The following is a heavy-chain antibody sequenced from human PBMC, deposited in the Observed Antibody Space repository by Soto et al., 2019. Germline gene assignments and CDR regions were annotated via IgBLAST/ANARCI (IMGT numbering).Heavy chain of an antibody. J-gene: IGHJ2*01. V-gene: IGHV3-15*01. CDR1: GFTFSNAW. CDR3: ATASSGFSGYFDL. Sequence: EEQLVESGGGLVQPGGSLRLSCAASGFTFSNAWMSWVRQAPGKGLEWVGRIKSKTNGGTTDYVAPVKDRFSISRDDSKNTLYLQMNILKTEDTAVYYCATASSGFSGYFDLWGRGTLVTVSS. D-gene: IGHD5-12*01. CDR2: IKSKTNGGTT.